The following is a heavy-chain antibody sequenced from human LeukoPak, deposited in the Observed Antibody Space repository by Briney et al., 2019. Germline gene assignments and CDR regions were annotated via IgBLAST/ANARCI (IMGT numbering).Heavy chain of an antibody. V-gene: IGHV3-7*01. D-gene: IGHD3-22*01. CDR2: IKQDGSEK. CDR1: GFTFSSYW. Sequence: PGGSLRLSCAASGFTFSSYWMSWVRQAPGKGLEWVANIKQDGSEKYYVDSVKGRFTISRDNAKNSLYLQMNSLRAEDTAVYYCARDSPLDYYDSSGYPVWGQGTTVTVSS. CDR3: ARDSPLDYYDSSGYPV. J-gene: IGHJ6*02.